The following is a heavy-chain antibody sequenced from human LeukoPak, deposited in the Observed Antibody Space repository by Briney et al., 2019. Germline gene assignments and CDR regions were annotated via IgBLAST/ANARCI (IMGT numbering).Heavy chain of an antibody. D-gene: IGHD3-22*01. V-gene: IGHV3-23*01. J-gene: IGHJ1*01. Sequence: GGSLRLSCAVSGFSFSSYAMSWVRQAPGKGLEWVSAISGSGGSTYYADSVKGRFTISRDNSKNTLYLQMNSLRAEDTAVYYCAKGRQDPKLLLPEYFQHWGQGTLVTVSS. CDR2: ISGSGGST. CDR3: AKGRQDPKLLLPEYFQH. CDR1: GFSFSSYA.